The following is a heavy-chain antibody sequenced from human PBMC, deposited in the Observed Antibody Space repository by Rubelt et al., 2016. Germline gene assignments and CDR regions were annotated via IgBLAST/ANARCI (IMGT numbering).Heavy chain of an antibody. V-gene: IGHV3-48*04. J-gene: IGHJ4*02. CDR1: GFTFSSYA. CDR2: INTRSNTR. Sequence: EVQLLESGGGLVQPGGSLRLSCAASGFTFSSYAMHWVRQAPGKGLEWVSYINTRSNTRDYADSVKGRYTISRDNAKNSLYLQMNSLRAEDTAVYYCASLGELSGNDYWGQGTLVTVSS. D-gene: IGHD3-10*01. CDR3: ASLGELSGNDY.